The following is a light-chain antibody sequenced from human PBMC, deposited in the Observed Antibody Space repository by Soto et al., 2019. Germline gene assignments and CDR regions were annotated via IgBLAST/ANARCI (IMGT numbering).Light chain of an antibody. CDR3: CSYAGSSTLAV. Sequence: QSVLTQTASVSGSPGQSITISCTGTSNDVGSYDLVSWYEHHPGKAPKLILYEVNKRPAGVSNRFSGSKSGNTAYLTMSGLQGEDEADYYWCSYAGSSTLAVFGGGTKLTV. V-gene: IGLV2-23*02. CDR1: SNDVGSYDL. CDR2: EVN. J-gene: IGLJ2*01.